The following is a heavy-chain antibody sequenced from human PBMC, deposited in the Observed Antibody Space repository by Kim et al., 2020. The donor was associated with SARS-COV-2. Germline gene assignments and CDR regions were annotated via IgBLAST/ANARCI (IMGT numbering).Heavy chain of an antibody. CDR3: ATSIAVAGSIVY. D-gene: IGHD6-19*01. Sequence: ASVKVSCKVSGYTLTELSMHWVRQAPGKGLEWMGGFDPEDGETIYAQKFQGRVTMTEDTSTDTAYMELSSLRSEDTAVYYCATSIAVAGSIVYWGQGTLVTVSS. J-gene: IGHJ4*02. CDR2: FDPEDGET. CDR1: GYTLTELS. V-gene: IGHV1-24*01.